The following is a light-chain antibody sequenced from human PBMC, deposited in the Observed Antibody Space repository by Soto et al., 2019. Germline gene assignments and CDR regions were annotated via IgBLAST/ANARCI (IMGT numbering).Light chain of an antibody. CDR2: GNN. J-gene: IGLJ1*01. CDR3: QSYDISLSGYV. CDR1: SSNIGAGYD. V-gene: IGLV1-40*01. Sequence: QSVPTQPPSVSGAPGQRVTISCTGSSSNIGAGYDVHWYQQLPGKAPKLLIYGNNNRPSGVPDRFSGSKSGTSASLAITGLQAEDEADYYCQSYDISLSGYVFGTGTKLTVL.